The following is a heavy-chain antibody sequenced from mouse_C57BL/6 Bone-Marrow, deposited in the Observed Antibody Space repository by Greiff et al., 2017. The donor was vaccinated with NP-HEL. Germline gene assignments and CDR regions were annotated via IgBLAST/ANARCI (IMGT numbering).Heavy chain of an antibody. J-gene: IGHJ1*03. CDR3: ARRGSSFWYFDV. CDR2: ISSGSSTI. D-gene: IGHD1-1*01. Sequence: EVKLMESGGGLVKPGGSLKLSCAASGFTFSDYGMHWVRQAPEKGLEWVAYISSGSSTIYYADTVKGRFTISRDNAKNTLLLLMTSLRSAATAMYYCARRGSSFWYFDVWGTGTTVTVSS. V-gene: IGHV5-17*01. CDR1: GFTFSDYG.